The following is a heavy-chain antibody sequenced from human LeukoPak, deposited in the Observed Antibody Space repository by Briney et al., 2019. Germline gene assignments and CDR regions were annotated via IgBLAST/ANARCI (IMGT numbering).Heavy chain of an antibody. Sequence: SETLSLTCTVSGGSISSYYWSWIRQPAGKGLEWIGRIYTSGSTNYNPSLKSRVTMSVDTSKNQFSLKLRSVTAADTAVSYCASTPVLRFLEWLLNWGQGTLVTVSS. J-gene: IGHJ4*02. D-gene: IGHD3-3*01. CDR1: GGSISSYY. V-gene: IGHV4-4*07. CDR3: ASTPVLRFLEWLLN. CDR2: IYTSGST.